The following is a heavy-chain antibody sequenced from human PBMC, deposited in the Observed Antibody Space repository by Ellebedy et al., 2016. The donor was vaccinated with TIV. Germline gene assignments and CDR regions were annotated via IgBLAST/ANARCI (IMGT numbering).Heavy chain of an antibody. Sequence: MPSETLSLTCSVSRGSISSYYWSWIRHPPGKGLEWIGYIYYSGSTNYNPSLKSRVTISVDTSKNQFSLKLSSVTAADTAVYYCARYTAAARPQDAFDIWGQGTMVTVSS. CDR2: IYYSGST. J-gene: IGHJ3*02. V-gene: IGHV4-59*08. CDR3: ARYTAAARPQDAFDI. D-gene: IGHD6-13*01. CDR1: RGSISSYY.